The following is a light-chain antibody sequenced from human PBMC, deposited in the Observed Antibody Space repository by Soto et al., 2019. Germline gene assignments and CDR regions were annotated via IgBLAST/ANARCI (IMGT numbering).Light chain of an antibody. CDR2: GAS. CDR3: QQYNDWPRT. Sequence: EIVLSQSPAILSVSPGERATLSCRASQSVGINVAWYQQKPGQAPRLLIYGASTRATGSPDRFSASGSATEFTLTISSLLSEDFAVYYCQQYNDWPRTFGQGTKVDIK. CDR1: QSVGIN. J-gene: IGKJ1*01. V-gene: IGKV3-15*01.